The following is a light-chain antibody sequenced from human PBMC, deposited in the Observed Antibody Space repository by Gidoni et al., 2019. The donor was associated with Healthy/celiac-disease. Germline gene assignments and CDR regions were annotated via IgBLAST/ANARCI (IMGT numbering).Light chain of an antibody. Sequence: EIVLPQSPGPLSLSPGERATLSCRASQSVSSSYLAWYQQKPGQAPRLLIYGASSRATGSPDRFSGSGSGTDFTLTISRLEPEDFAVYYWQQYGSTPLTFGGGTKVEIK. CDR1: QSVSSSY. CDR2: GAS. V-gene: IGKV3-20*01. J-gene: IGKJ4*01. CDR3: QQYGSTPLT.